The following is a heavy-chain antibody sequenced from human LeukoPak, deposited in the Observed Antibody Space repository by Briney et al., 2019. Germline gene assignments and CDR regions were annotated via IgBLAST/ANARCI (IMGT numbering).Heavy chain of an antibody. V-gene: IGHV7-4-1*02. CDR3: ACYDCGDY. CDR2: INTNTGSP. D-gene: IGHD2-2*01. Sequence: GASVKVSCKASGCTFTSYAMNWVRQVPGQGLEWMGWINTNTGSPTYAQAFTGRFVFSLDTSVSTAYLQNSSLKTEDTAVYYCACYDCGDYWGQGTLVTVSS. CDR1: GCTFTSYA. J-gene: IGHJ4*02.